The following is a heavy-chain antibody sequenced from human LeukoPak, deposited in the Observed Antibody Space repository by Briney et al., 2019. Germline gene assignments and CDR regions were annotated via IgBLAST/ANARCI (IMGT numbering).Heavy chain of an antibody. CDR2: INHSGST. J-gene: IGHJ5*02. V-gene: IGHV4-34*01. CDR1: GGSFSGYY. D-gene: IGHD2-21*02. CDR3: ARSKVPATGNWFDP. Sequence: PSETLSLTRAVYGGSFSGYYWSWIRQPPGKGLECIGEINHSGSTNYNPSLKSRVTISVDTSKSQFSLKLSSVTAADTAVYYCARSKVPATGNWFDPWGQGTLVTVSS.